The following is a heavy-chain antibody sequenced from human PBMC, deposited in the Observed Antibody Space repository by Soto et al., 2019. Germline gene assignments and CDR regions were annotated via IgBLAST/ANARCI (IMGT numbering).Heavy chain of an antibody. D-gene: IGHD6-13*01. CDR2: IIPILGIA. Sequence: QVQLVQSGAEVKKPGSSVKVSCKASGGTFSSYISWVRQAPGQGLEWMGRIIPILGIANYAQKFQGKVTITADKSTSTASMELSSLRSEDTAVYYCANLAIADTLDYWGQGTLVTVSS. CDR1: GGTFSSY. CDR3: ANLAIADTLDY. V-gene: IGHV1-69*02. J-gene: IGHJ4*02.